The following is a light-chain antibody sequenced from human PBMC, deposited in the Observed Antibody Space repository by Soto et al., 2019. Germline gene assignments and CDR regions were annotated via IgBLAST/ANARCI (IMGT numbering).Light chain of an antibody. J-gene: IGLJ1*01. CDR3: GSWDSSLSAYV. CDR1: SSNIGSNT. V-gene: IGLV1-51*01. Sequence: QSVLTQPPSASGTPGQRVTISCSGSSSNIGSNTVYWYQQLIGGHKLLIYDDDKRPSGIPDRFSGSKSGTSATLGITGFQTGDEADYYCGSWDSSLSAYVFGTGTKVTVL. CDR2: DDD.